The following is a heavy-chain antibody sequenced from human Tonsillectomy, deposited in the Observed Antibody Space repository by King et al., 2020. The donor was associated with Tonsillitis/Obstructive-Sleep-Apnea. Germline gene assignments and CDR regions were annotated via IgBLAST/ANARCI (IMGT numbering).Heavy chain of an antibody. CDR2: IFPGDSDS. J-gene: IGHJ4*01. CDR3: ARRYCISTSCYAPFDH. CDR1: GYNFPTSW. Sequence: QLVQSGAEVKKPGESLKIACKASGYNFPTSWIGWVRQMPGKGLEWMGSIFPGDSDSRYSASFQGQVTMSADKSISTAYLQWSSLKASDTAMYYCARRYCISTSCYAPFDHWGHGTLVTVSS. V-gene: IGHV5-51*01. D-gene: IGHD2-2*01.